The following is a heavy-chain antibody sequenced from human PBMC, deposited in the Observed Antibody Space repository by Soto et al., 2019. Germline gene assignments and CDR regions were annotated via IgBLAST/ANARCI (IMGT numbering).Heavy chain of an antibody. D-gene: IGHD1-26*01. CDR2: FTPIFERR. CDR3: ARGKWELLLNRPEAFEN. J-gene: IGHJ3*02. Sequence: QVQLVQSGAAVKKSGSSVKVSCKASGGTFTNYGVSWLRQAPGQGLEWMRGFTPIFERRHYADRFQARATIIADQTTNTAYMELGSQRCEEPAMYNSARGKWELLLNRPEAFENWGPGTMVPVSS. CDR1: GGTFTNYG. V-gene: IGHV1-69*01.